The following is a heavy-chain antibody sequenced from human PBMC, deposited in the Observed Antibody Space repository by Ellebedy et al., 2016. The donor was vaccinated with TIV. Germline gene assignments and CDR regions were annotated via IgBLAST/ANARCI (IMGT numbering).Heavy chain of an antibody. CDR2: ISGSGGST. V-gene: IGHV3-23*01. Sequence: GGSLRLSCAASGFTFSSYAMSWVRQAPGKGLEWVSAISGSGGSTYYADSVKGRFTISRDNSKNTLYLQMNSLRAEDTAVYYCARDIWGGNSVWYYYGMDVWGQGTTVTVSS. CDR1: GFTFSSYA. J-gene: IGHJ6*02. D-gene: IGHD4-23*01. CDR3: ARDIWGGNSVWYYYGMDV.